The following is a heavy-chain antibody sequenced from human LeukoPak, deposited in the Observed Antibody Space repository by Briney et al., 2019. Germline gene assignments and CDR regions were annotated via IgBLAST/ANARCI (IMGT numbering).Heavy chain of an antibody. CDR2: ISAHNGNT. J-gene: IGHJ4*02. Sequence: ASVKVSCKASGYTFISYGITWVRQAPGQGLEWMGWISAHNGNTNYAQNLQGRVTMTTDTSTSTAYMELRSLRSDDTAVYYCARGHSAIFGVVTSDYWGQGTLVTVSS. V-gene: IGHV1-18*01. D-gene: IGHD3-3*01. CDR1: GYTFISYG. CDR3: ARGHSAIFGVVTSDY.